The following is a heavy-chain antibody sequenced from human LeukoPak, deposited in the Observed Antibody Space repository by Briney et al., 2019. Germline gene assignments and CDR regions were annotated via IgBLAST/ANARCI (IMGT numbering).Heavy chain of an antibody. J-gene: IGHJ6*02. Sequence: PGGSLRLSCAASGFTFSSHGLQWVRQAPGKGLEWVAFIRYDGGNKYYADSVKGRFTISRDNSKNTLYLQMNSLRAEDTAVYYCARGTPSSSGWLYYGMDVWGQGTTVTVSS. CDR2: IRYDGGNK. CDR1: GFTFSSHG. V-gene: IGHV3-30*02. CDR3: ARGTPSSSGWLYYGMDV. D-gene: IGHD6-19*01.